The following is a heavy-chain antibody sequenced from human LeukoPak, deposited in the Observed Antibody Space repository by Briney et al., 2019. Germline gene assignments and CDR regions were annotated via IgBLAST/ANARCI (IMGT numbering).Heavy chain of an antibody. CDR3: ARESRGITMVRGVYDY. D-gene: IGHD3-10*01. V-gene: IGHV4-59*01. CDR2: IYYSGST. J-gene: IGHJ4*02. CDR1: GGSISSYY. Sequence: SETLSLTCTVSGGSISSYYWSWIRQPPGKGLEWIGYIYYSGSTNYNPSLKSRVTISVDTSKNQFSLKLSSVTAADTAVYYCARESRGITMVRGVYDYWDQGTLVTVSS.